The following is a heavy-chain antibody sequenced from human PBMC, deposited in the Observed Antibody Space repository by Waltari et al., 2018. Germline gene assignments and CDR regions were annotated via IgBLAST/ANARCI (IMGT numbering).Heavy chain of an antibody. D-gene: IGHD2-15*01. J-gene: IGHJ4*02. CDR2: INHSGST. CDR3: ASGHCSGGSCTWGLDY. V-gene: IGHV4-34*01. Sequence: QVQLQQWGAGLLKPSETLSLTCAVYGGSFSGYYWSWIRQPPGKGLEWIGEINHSGSTNYNPALKSRVTISVDTSKNQFSLKLSSVTAADTAVYYCASGHCSGGSCTWGLDYWGQGTLVTVSS. CDR1: GGSFSGYY.